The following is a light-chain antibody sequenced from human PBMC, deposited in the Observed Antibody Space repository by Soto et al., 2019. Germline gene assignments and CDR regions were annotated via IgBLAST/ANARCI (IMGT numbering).Light chain of an antibody. V-gene: IGKV1-39*01. CDR2: AAS. Sequence: DIQMTQSPSSLSASVGDRVSITCRASQGVIAYLIWYQQTQRKPPKLLIYAASNLLIGVPSRFSGSGSGTNFTLTISSLQPEDVATYYCQQGNRTPHTFGQGTKLETK. CDR1: QGVIAY. J-gene: IGKJ2*01. CDR3: QQGNRTPHT.